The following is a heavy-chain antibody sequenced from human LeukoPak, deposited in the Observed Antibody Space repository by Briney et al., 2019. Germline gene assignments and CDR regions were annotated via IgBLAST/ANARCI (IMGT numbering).Heavy chain of an antibody. CDR1: GFTFRTYA. CDR2: IRSDGNGK. D-gene: IGHD3-10*01. Sequence: GGSLRLSCAASGFTFRTYAMHWVRQAPGKGLEWVSFIRSDGNGKFYADSVKGRFTISRDNSKDTLYLQMNSLRTEDTAVYYCAKDTPGFGGDDFVHWGQGTLVTVSS. J-gene: IGHJ4*02. V-gene: IGHV3-30*02. CDR3: AKDTPGFGGDDFVH.